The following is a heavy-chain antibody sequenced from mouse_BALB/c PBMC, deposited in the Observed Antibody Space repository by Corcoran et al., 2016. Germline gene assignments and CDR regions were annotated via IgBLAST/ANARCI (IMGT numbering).Heavy chain of an antibody. CDR2: INTYTGEP. J-gene: IGHJ4*01. CDR3: ARRGNYVGAMDY. Sequence: QIQLVQSGPELKKPGETVKISCKASGYTFTTYGMNWVKKAPGKGLKWMGWINTYTGEPTYADDFKGRFAFSLETSASTAYLQINNLKNEDMATYFCARRGNYVGAMDYWGQGTSVTVSS. V-gene: IGHV9-1*02. CDR1: GYTFTTYG. D-gene: IGHD2-1*01.